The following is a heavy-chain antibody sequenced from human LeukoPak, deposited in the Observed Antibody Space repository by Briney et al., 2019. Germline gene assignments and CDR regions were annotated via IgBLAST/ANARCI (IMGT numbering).Heavy chain of an antibody. CDR3: VRGGYCTAFSCEYYYGMDV. D-gene: IGHD2-8*02. CDR1: GGSFNDYY. CDR2: INHSGIT. V-gene: IGHV4-34*01. Sequence: SETLSLTCAVYGGSFNDYYWSWVRQSPNKGLEWIGEINHSGITTYNPSLKSRVTMSVDTSKNQFSLKLTSVTAAETAVYYCVRGGYCTAFSCEYYYGMDVWGQGTTVTVSS. J-gene: IGHJ6*02.